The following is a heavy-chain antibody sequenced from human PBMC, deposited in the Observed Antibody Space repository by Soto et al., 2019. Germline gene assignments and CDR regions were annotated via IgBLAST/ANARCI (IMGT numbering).Heavy chain of an antibody. CDR3: ASGTYGAFFVY. J-gene: IGHJ4*02. Sequence: QVQLVESGGGLGKPGGSLRLSCAASGFTFSDYYMSWIRQAPGKGLGWVSYISSRSSTIFYADSVKGRFTISRDTVKNSLYLNMKRLRAEDSAGYYCASGTYGAFFVYWGQGILVTVSS. V-gene: IGHV3-11*01. D-gene: IGHD2-8*01. CDR2: ISSRSSTI. CDR1: GFTFSDYY.